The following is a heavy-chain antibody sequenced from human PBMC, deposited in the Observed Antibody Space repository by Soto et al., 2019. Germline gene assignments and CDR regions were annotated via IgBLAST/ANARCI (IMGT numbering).Heavy chain of an antibody. CDR2: IYHTGST. CDR3: ASLRIPAARSS. V-gene: IGHV4-31*03. J-gene: IGHJ4*02. D-gene: IGHD6-13*01. Sequence: SETLSLTCTVSGDSLSRGGYFWSWIRQPPGKGLEWIGYIYHTGSTYYNPSLKSRVTISVDTSKNQFSLRLTSVTAAATAVYYCASLRIPAARSSWGPGTLVTVSS. CDR1: GDSLSRGGYF.